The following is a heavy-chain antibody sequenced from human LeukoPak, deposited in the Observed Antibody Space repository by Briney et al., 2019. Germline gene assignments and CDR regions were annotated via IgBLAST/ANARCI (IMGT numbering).Heavy chain of an antibody. CDR3: ARGYCSGGSCYSNYYYYYMDV. D-gene: IGHD2-15*01. CDR2: ISGSGGST. V-gene: IGHV3-23*01. CDR1: GFTFSSYG. Sequence: PGGSLRLSCAASGFTFSSYGMSWVRQAPGKGLEWVSAISGSGGSTYYADSVKGRFTISRDNSKNTLYLQMNSLRAEDTAVYYCARGYCSGGSCYSNYYYYYMDVWGKGTTVTVSS. J-gene: IGHJ6*03.